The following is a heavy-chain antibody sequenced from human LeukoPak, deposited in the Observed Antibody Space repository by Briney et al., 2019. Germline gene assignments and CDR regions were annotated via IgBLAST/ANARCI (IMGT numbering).Heavy chain of an antibody. J-gene: IGHJ4*02. Sequence: GGSLRLSCAASGLTFSVSDMHWVRQASGKGLEWVGRIGIKANSYATAYAAALKGRFTISRDDSENTAYLQMNSLRTEDTAVYYCTTYSRGHYWGQGTLVTVSS. V-gene: IGHV3-73*01. CDR3: TTYSRGHY. CDR1: GLTFSVSD. CDR2: IGIKANSYAT. D-gene: IGHD1-26*01.